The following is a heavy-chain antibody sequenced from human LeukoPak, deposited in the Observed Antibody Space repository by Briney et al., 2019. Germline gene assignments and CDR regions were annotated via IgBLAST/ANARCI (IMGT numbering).Heavy chain of an antibody. CDR2: INNDGSDT. D-gene: IGHD2-2*01. J-gene: IGHJ5*02. Sequence: GGSLRLSCEVSGFTFSSHWMHWVRQAPGKGLVWVSYINNDGSDTSYADSVKGRFTILRDNAKNTLYLQMNSLRAEDTAVHYCARAGGYCTSTSCSNWFDPWGQGTLVTVSS. V-gene: IGHV3-74*01. CDR3: ARAGGYCTSTSCSNWFDP. CDR1: GFTFSSHW.